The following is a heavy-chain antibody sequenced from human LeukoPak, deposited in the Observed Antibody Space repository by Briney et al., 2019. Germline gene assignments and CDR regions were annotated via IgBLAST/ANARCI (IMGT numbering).Heavy chain of an antibody. V-gene: IGHV3-23*01. J-gene: IGHJ6*02. Sequence: PGGSLRLSCAASEFTFSSYAMSWVRQAPGKGLEWVSAISGSGGSTYYADSVKGRFTISRDISKNTLYLQMNSLRAEDTAVYYCAIAPPSSYYYYYGMDVWGQGTTVTVSS. CDR1: EFTFSSYA. CDR2: ISGSGGST. D-gene: IGHD6-13*01. CDR3: AIAPPSSYYYYYGMDV.